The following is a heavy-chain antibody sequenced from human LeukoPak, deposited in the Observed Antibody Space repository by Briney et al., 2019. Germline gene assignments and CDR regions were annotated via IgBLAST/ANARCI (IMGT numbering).Heavy chain of an antibody. CDR1: LDSTTSNF. D-gene: IGHD1-14*01. Sequence: EPSETLSLTCTVSLDSTTSNFWSWVRQPPGKGLEWIGEIHRSGSTNYNPSLQSRVTISIDRSKNQIALELSPVTAADTAVYYCAREIVGGFNPGAYWGQGTLVTVSS. CDR3: AREIVGGFNPGAY. CDR2: IHRSGST. J-gene: IGHJ4*02. V-gene: IGHV4-4*02.